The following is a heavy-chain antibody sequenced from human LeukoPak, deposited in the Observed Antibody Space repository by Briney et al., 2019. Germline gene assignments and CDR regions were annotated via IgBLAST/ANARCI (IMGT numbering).Heavy chain of an antibody. V-gene: IGHV3-23*01. CDR1: GFPFSSYA. Sequence: GGSLRLSWAASGFPFSSYAMSWVRQAPGKGLEWVPAIIGVGGSTYYADSVKGRITISRDNSKKTLYLQMNSLRVEDTAMYYCARDAGGFRLGELYHYYYYGMDVWGQGTPVTVSS. CDR2: IIGVGGST. CDR3: ARDAGGFRLGELYHYYYYGMDV. D-gene: IGHD3-16*01. J-gene: IGHJ6*02.